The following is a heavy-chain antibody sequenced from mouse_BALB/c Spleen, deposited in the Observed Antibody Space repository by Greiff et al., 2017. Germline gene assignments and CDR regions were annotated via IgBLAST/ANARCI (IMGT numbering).Heavy chain of an antibody. CDR3: ARSQVRQFAY. D-gene: IGHD2-14*01. V-gene: IGHV3-2*02. CDR2: ISYSGST. CDR1: GYSITSDYA. J-gene: IGHJ3*01. Sequence: EVQLQQSGPGLVKPSQSLSLTCTVTGYSITSDYAWNWIRQFPGNKLEWMGYISYSGSTSYNPSLKSRISITRDTSKNQFFLQLNSVTTEDTATYYCARSQVRQFAYGGQGTLVTVSA.